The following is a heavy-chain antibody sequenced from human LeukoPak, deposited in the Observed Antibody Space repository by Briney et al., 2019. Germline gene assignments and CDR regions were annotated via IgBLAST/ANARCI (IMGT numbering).Heavy chain of an antibody. V-gene: IGHV4-59*01. Sequence: PSETLSLTCTVSGGSISSYYWSWIRQPPGKGLEWIGYIYYSGSTNYNPSLKSRDTISVDTSKNQFSLKLCSVSDADTAVYYCARSGHDLWSGRNWFDPWGQRTLVTVSS. J-gene: IGHJ5*02. CDR3: ARSGHDLWSGRNWFDP. CDR1: GGSISSYY. D-gene: IGHD3-3*01. CDR2: IYYSGST.